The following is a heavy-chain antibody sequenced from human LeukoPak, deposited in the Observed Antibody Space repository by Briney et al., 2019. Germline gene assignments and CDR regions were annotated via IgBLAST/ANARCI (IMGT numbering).Heavy chain of an antibody. CDR3: VRWQYCGGNCYFSAFDI. CDR2: IYHSGST. J-gene: IGHJ3*02. Sequence: SETLSLTCTVSGGSISSSYWSWIRQSPGKGLEWIGYIYHSGSTNSNPPLKSPVTISVDTPKNQFSLKLSSVTAADTAVYYCVRWQYCGGNCYFSAFDIWGQGTMVTVSS. CDR1: GGSISSSY. D-gene: IGHD2-21*01. V-gene: IGHV4-59*01.